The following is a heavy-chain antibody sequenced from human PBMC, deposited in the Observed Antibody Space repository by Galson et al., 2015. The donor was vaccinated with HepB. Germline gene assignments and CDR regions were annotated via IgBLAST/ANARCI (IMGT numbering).Heavy chain of an antibody. J-gene: IGHJ6*02. Sequence: SETLSLTCAVTGGSISSSNWWSWVRQPPGKGLEWIGEIYHSGSTNYNPSLKSRVTISVDKSKNQFSLKLSSVTAADTAVYYCARVKEQQLVRYYYYGMDVWGQGTTVTVSS. CDR2: IYHSGST. CDR1: GGSISSSNW. V-gene: IGHV4-4*02. CDR3: ARVKEQQLVRYYYYGMDV. D-gene: IGHD6-13*01.